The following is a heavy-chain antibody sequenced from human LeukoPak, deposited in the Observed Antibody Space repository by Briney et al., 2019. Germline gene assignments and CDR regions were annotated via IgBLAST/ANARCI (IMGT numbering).Heavy chain of an antibody. V-gene: IGHV3-9*01. CDR3: ARAYKDRSLAGKKEFFQH. J-gene: IGHJ1*01. D-gene: IGHD6-19*01. CDR2: ISWNSGTI. Sequence: GRSLRLSCAASGFTFDNHAMNWVRQVPGKGLEWISLISWNSGTIGYADSVKGRFTISRDNANNFLYLQMNSLRAEDTALYYCARAYKDRSLAGKKEFFQHWGQGTLVTVSS. CDR1: GFTFDNHA.